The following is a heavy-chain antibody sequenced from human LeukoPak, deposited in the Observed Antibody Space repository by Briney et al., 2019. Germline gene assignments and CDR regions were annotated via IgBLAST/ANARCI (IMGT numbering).Heavy chain of an antibody. CDR3: ARASCSYDTLTGCQAGYNWFDP. Sequence: SVKVSCKASGGTFSSYAISWVRQAPGQGLEWMGRIIPILGIANYAQKFQGRVTITADKSTSTAYMELSSLRSEDTAVYYCARASCSYDTLTGCQAGYNWFDPWGQGTLVTVSS. V-gene: IGHV1-69*04. CDR1: GGTFSSYA. CDR2: IIPILGIA. J-gene: IGHJ5*02. D-gene: IGHD3-9*01.